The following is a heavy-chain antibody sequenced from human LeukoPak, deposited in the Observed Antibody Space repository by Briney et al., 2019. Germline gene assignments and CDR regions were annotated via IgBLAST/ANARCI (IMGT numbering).Heavy chain of an antibody. V-gene: IGHV3-23*01. CDR1: GFTFNRNA. CDR2: IGGSGDKT. CDR3: VRRGDASSGWGDHDF. Sequence: GGSLRLSCAASGFTFNRNAISWVRQAPGKGLEWVSTIGGSGDKTFYADSVKGRFTISRDDSKNMVHLQMNSLTGEDTALYYCVRRGDASSGWGDHDFWGQGALVTVSS. D-gene: IGHD6-19*01. J-gene: IGHJ4*02.